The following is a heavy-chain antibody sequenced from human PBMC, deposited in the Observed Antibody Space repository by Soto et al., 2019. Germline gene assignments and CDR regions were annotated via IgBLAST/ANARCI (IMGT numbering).Heavy chain of an antibody. D-gene: IGHD4-4*01. CDR1: GFTFSSYS. J-gene: IGHJ3*02. Sequence: EVQLVESGGGLVKPGGSLRLSCAASGFTFSSYSINWVRQAPGKGLEWVSSISSSSDYIFYADSVKGRFTISRDNAKNSAYVQMNSLRAEDTAVYYCAKSPTGDAFDMWGQGTMVTVS. V-gene: IGHV3-21*01. CDR3: AKSPTGDAFDM. CDR2: ISSSSDYI.